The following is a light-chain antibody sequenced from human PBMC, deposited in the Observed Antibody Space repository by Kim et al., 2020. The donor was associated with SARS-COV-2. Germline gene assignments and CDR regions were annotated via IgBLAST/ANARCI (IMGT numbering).Light chain of an antibody. Sequence: QSVLTQPPSVSETPGQRVTISCSGSSSNIGSNTVNWYQQFPGAAPKLLIYSNDDRPSGVPDRFSGSKSGTSASLAISGLQSDDESDYYCSAWDDSLNTVVFGGGTQLTVL. CDR2: SND. CDR1: SSNIGSNT. CDR3: SAWDDSLNTVV. J-gene: IGLJ2*01. V-gene: IGLV1-44*01.